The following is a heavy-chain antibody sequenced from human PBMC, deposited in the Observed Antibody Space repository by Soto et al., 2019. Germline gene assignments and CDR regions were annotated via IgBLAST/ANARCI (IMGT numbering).Heavy chain of an antibody. Sequence: GGSLRLSCAASGFTFSSYSMNWVRQAPGKGLEWVSYISSSSSTIYYADSVKGRFTISRDNAKNSLYLQMNSLRAEDTAVYYCARGGCSGGSCYSGAFDIWGQGTMVTVSS. V-gene: IGHV3-48*01. CDR3: ARGGCSGGSCYSGAFDI. CDR2: ISSSSSTI. CDR1: GFTFSSYS. D-gene: IGHD2-15*01. J-gene: IGHJ3*02.